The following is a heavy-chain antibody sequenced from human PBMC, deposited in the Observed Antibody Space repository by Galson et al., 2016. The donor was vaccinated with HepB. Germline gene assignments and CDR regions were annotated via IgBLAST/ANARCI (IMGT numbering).Heavy chain of an antibody. J-gene: IGHJ4*02. Sequence: SLRLSSAVSGVTFSSLSMHWVRQAAGKGLEWVSYLPSENNINHYADSVRGRFTISRDNAKNSLYLQMNSLRVEDTAVYYCACNRRGVFLLDCWGQGTLVTVSS. V-gene: IGHV3-48*01. CDR3: ACNRRGVFLLDC. CDR2: LPSENNIN. CDR1: GVTFSSLS. D-gene: IGHD3-10*01.